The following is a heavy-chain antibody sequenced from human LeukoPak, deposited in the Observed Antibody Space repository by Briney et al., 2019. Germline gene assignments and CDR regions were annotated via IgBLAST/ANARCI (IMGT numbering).Heavy chain of an antibody. CDR3: ARDGDVDIVATEYYFDY. J-gene: IGHJ4*02. D-gene: IGHD5-12*01. CDR2: IIPIFGIA. CDR1: GYTFTGYY. Sequence: GASVKVSCKASGYTFTGYYMHWVRQAPGQGLEWMGWIIPIFGIANYAQKFQGRVTITADKSTSTAYMELSSLRSEDTAVYYCARDGDVDIVATEYYFDYWGQGTLVTVSS. V-gene: IGHV1-69*10.